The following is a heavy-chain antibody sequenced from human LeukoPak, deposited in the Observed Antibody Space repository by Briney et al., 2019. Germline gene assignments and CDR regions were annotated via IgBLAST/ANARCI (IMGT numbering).Heavy chain of an antibody. CDR2: IFWDDDK. V-gene: IGHV2-5*08. Sequence: SGPALVKPTQTLTLTCTFSGFSLSTSGMCVSWIRQPPGKALEWLALIFWDDDKRYSPSLKNRLAIAKDTSKNQVVLTMTNMDPVDTATYYCAHSEGFDYWGQGILVTVSS. J-gene: IGHJ4*02. CDR1: GFSLSTSGMC. CDR3: AHSEGFDY.